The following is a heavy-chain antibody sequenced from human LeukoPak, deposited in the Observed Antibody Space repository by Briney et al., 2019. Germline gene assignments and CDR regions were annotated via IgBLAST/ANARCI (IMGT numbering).Heavy chain of an antibody. D-gene: IGHD6-19*01. CDR2: ISTSSSYI. Sequence: GGSLRLSCAASGFTFSSNSMNWVRQAPGKGLEWVSSISTSSSYIYYADSVKGRFTISRDNAKNSLYLQMNSLRAEDTAVYYCARGTIAVAGTDAFDIWGQGTMVTVSS. V-gene: IGHV3-21*01. CDR1: GFTFSSNS. J-gene: IGHJ3*02. CDR3: ARGTIAVAGTDAFDI.